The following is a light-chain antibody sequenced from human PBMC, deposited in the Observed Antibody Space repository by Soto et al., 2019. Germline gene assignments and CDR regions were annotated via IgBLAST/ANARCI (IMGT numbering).Light chain of an antibody. CDR2: GAS. CDR1: QSIYNNY. J-gene: IGKJ1*01. Sequence: EIVLTQSPGTLSLSPGERVTLSCRASQSIYNNYLAWYQQKPGQAPRLLMYGASTRITGIPDRFSGSGSGTDFTLTINRLEPDDLAVYYCQHYVNSPRTFGHGTKVEIK. V-gene: IGKV3-20*01. CDR3: QHYVNSPRT.